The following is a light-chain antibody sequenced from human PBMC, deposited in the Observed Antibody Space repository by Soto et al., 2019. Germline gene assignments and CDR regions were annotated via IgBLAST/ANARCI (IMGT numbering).Light chain of an antibody. Sequence: QSVLTQPASVSVSPGQSITIPCTGTSSDVGNYDLVSWYQRHPGKAPKVMIHEVNKRPSGVSIRFSGSKSGSTASLTISGLQAEDEAEYYCCSYAGSSTFVFGTGTKVTVL. CDR2: EVN. CDR3: CSYAGSSTFV. CDR1: SSDVGNYDL. J-gene: IGLJ1*01. V-gene: IGLV2-23*02.